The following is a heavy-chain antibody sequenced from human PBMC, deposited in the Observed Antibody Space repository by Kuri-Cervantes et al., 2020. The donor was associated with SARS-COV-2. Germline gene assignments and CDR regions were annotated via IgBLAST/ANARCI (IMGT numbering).Heavy chain of an antibody. Sequence: GESLKISCAASGFTFSSYSMNWVRQAPGKGLEWVSSISSSSSYIYYADSVKGRFTISRDNSKNTLYLQMNSLRAGDTAVYYCARASTSALYYYYYYMDVWGKGTTVTVSS. CDR1: GFTFSSYS. V-gene: IGHV3-21*01. CDR2: ISSSSSYI. J-gene: IGHJ6*03. CDR3: ARASTSALYYYYYYMDV.